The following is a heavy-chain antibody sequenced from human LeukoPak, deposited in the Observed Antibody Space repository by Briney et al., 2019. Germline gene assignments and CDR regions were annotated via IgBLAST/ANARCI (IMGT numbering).Heavy chain of an antibody. J-gene: IGHJ5*02. CDR3: ARDVYYYGSGGTNWFDP. V-gene: IGHV4-59*01. CDR1: GGSISSYY. D-gene: IGHD3-10*01. Sequence: PSETLSLTCTVSGGSISSYYWSWIRQPPGKGLEWIGYIYYSGSTNYNPPLKSRVTISVDTSKNQFSLKLSSVTAADTAVYYCARDVYYYGSGGTNWFDPWGQGTLVTVSS. CDR2: IYYSGST.